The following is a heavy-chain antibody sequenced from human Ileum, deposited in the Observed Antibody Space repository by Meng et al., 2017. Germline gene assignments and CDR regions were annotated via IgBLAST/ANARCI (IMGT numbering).Heavy chain of an antibody. D-gene: IGHD3-10*01. J-gene: IGHJ4*02. Sequence: VQRPQLVAVLLTPSETLALTCDVDGGSVSGYYWSWIRQPPVKGLEWIGEINHSRSTNYNPSLRSRVTISVDTSKNQFSLKLSSVTDADTAVYYCARGLLWFGDYGYWGQGTLVTVSS. V-gene: IGHV4-34*01. CDR2: INHSRST. CDR1: GGSVSGYY. CDR3: ARGLLWFGDYGY.